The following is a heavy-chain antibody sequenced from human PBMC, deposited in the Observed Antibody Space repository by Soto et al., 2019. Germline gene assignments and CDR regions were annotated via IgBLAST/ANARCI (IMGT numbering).Heavy chain of an antibody. V-gene: IGHV3-7*03. D-gene: IGHD2-15*01. J-gene: IGHJ6*02. CDR3: ATPLGCSGGSCYSDYYYYGMDV. CDR1: GFTSSSYW. CDR2: IKQDGSEK. Sequence: PGGSLRLSCAASGFTSSSYWMSWVRQAPGKGLEWVANIKQDGSEKCYVDSVKGRFTISRDNAKNSLYLQMNSLRAEDTAVYYCATPLGCSGGSCYSDYYYYGMDVWGQGTTVTVSS.